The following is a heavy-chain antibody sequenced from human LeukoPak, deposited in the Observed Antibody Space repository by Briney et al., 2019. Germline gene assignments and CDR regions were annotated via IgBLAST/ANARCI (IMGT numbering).Heavy chain of an antibody. J-gene: IGHJ4*02. D-gene: IGHD3-22*01. Sequence: SETLSLTCTVSGGSISSYYWSWIRQPPGKGLEWIGYIYYSGSTNYNPSLKSRVTISVDTSKNQFSLKLSSVTAADTAVYYCARVHNYYDTSGLPGDYWGQGTLVTVSS. V-gene: IGHV4-59*01. CDR3: ARVHNYYDTSGLPGDY. CDR1: GGSISSYY. CDR2: IYYSGST.